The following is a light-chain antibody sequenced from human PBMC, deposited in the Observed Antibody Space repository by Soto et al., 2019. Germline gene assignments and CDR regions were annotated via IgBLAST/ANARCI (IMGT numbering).Light chain of an antibody. Sequence: DLQMTQSPSSLSASVGDRVTITCRASQSLSSRLTWYQQKPGEAPKPLIYETSNLQSGVPSRFSGSGSDTDFTLTINSLQSEDFATYYCQQSFSPPYTFGQGTKLEIK. CDR2: ETS. CDR3: QQSFSPPYT. J-gene: IGKJ2*01. CDR1: QSLSSR. V-gene: IGKV1-39*01.